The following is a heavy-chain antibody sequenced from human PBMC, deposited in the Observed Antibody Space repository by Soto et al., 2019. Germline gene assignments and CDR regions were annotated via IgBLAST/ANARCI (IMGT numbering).Heavy chain of an antibody. D-gene: IGHD2-2*02. V-gene: IGHV3-33*01. CDR1: GFTFSSYG. CDR2: IWYDGSNK. J-gene: IGHJ6*02. Sequence: SLRLSCAASGFTFSSYGMHWVRQAPGKGLEWVAVIWYDGSNKYYADSVKGRFAISRDNSKNTLYLQMNSLRAEDTAVYYCARGRYCSSTSCYRGDYYYYYGMDVWGQGTTVTVSS. CDR3: ARGRYCSSTSCYRGDYYYYYGMDV.